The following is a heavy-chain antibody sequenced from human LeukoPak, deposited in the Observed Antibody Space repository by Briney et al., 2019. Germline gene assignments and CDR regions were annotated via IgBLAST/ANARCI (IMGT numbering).Heavy chain of an antibody. CDR1: GFTFSSYA. Sequence: GGSLRLSCAASGFTFSSYAMSWVRQAPGKGLEWVSAISGSGGSTYYADSVKGRFTISRDNSKNTLYPQMNSLRAEDTAVYYCASFFLEWLLRPFDYWGQGTLVTVSS. CDR3: ASFFLEWLLRPFDY. V-gene: IGHV3-23*01. J-gene: IGHJ4*02. D-gene: IGHD3-3*01. CDR2: ISGSGGST.